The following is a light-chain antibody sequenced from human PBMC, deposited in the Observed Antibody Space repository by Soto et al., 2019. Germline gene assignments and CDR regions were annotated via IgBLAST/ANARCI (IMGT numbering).Light chain of an antibody. CDR1: SSNIGTNT. Sequence: QSVLTQPPSASGAPGQRVTISCSGSSSNIGTNTANWYQQLPGTAPKLLIYNNDQRPSGVPDRFSGSKSGTSASLAISGLQSEDEADYYCAAWDDSLIAVVFGGGTKLTV. V-gene: IGLV1-44*01. J-gene: IGLJ2*01. CDR2: NND. CDR3: AAWDDSLIAVV.